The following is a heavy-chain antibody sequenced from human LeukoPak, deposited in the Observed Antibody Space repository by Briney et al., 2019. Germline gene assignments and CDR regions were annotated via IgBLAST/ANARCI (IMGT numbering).Heavy chain of an antibody. J-gene: IGHJ4*02. CDR3: ARGRRRIAAPGATPPAPYFDF. CDR2: INWNGGST. CDR1: GFTFDDYG. V-gene: IGHV3-20*04. D-gene: IGHD6-13*01. Sequence: AGGSLRLSCAASGFTFDDYGMSWVRQAPGKGLEWVSGINWNGGSTGYADSVKGRFTISRDNAKNSLYLQMNSLRVEDTAVYYCARGRRRIAAPGATPPAPYFDFWGQGTLVTVSS.